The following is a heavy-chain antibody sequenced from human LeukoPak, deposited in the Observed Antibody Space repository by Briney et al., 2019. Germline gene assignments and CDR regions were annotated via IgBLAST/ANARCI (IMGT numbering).Heavy chain of an antibody. CDR2: INHSGST. Sequence: PSETLSLTCAVYGGSFSGYYWSWIRQPPGKGLEWIGEINHSGSTNYNPSLKSRVTISVDTSKNQFSLKLSSVTAADTAVYYCARRGISGWYAPGGSNYYYYGMDVWGQGTTVTVSS. J-gene: IGHJ6*02. D-gene: IGHD6-19*01. CDR1: GGSFSGYY. V-gene: IGHV4-34*01. CDR3: ARRGISGWYAPGGSNYYYYGMDV.